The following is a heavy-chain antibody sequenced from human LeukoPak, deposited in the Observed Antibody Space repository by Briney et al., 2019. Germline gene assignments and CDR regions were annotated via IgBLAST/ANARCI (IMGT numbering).Heavy chain of an antibody. J-gene: IGHJ3*02. D-gene: IGHD6-13*01. Sequence: ASVKVSCKASGYTFTSYDINWVRQATGQGLEWMGWMNPNSGNTGYAQKFQGRVTMTRNTSISTAYMELSSLRSEDTAVYYCARATLGSSSWYSPRGYYAFDIWGQGTMVTVSS. V-gene: IGHV1-8*01. CDR3: ARATLGSSSWYSPRGYYAFDI. CDR2: MNPNSGNT. CDR1: GYTFTSYD.